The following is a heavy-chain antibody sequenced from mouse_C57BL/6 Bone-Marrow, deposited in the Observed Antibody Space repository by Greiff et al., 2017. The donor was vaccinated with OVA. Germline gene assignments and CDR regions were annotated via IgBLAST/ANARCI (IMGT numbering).Heavy chain of an antibody. CDR3: ARGGSLRPRDYAMDY. Sequence: QVQLQQPGAELVMPGASVKLSCKASGYTFTSYWMHWVKQRPGQGLEWIGEIDPSDSYTNYNQKFKGKSTLTVDKSSSTAYMQLSSLTSEDSAVYYCARGGSLRPRDYAMDYWGQGTSVTVSS. CDR1: GYTFTSYW. D-gene: IGHD1-2*01. J-gene: IGHJ4*01. CDR2: IDPSDSYT. V-gene: IGHV1-69*01.